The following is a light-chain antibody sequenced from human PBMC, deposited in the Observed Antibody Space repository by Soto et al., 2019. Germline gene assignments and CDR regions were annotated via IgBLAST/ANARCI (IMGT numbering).Light chain of an antibody. J-gene: IGLJ3*02. CDR3: CSYVGSSILM. Sequence: QSALTQPASVSGSPGQSITISCTGTSSDVGLYNLVSWYQQLPGKAPQLIIYEDNERPSGISDRFSGSKSGNTASLTISGLQDEDEADHYCCSYVGSSILMFGGGTKVTVL. CDR2: EDN. CDR1: SSDVGLYNL. V-gene: IGLV2-23*01.